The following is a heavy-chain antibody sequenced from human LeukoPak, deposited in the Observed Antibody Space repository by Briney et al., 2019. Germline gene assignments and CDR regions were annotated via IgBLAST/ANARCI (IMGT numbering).Heavy chain of an antibody. D-gene: IGHD3-3*02. CDR3: ARDGLAGNWLGP. V-gene: IGHV1-18*01. CDR1: GYSFTDYA. J-gene: IGHJ5*02. CDR2: INPYNGNT. Sequence: GASVRVSCKASGYSFTDYAVSWVRQAPGLGLQWMGWINPYNGNTKFTLSFQGRVTLTTDTSTDTAYMELRNLKSDDTAIYYCARDGLAGNWLGPWGQGTLVIVSS.